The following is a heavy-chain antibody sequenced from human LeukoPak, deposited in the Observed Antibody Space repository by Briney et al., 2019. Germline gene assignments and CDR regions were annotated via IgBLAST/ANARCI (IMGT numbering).Heavy chain of an antibody. J-gene: IGHJ4*02. D-gene: IGHD2-21*02. CDR3: AKDPLAYCGGDCYFDY. V-gene: IGHV3-23*01. CDR1: GFTFSSYA. CDR2: ISGSGGST. Sequence: GGSLRLSCAASGFTFSSYAMSWVRQAPGKGLEWVSAISGSGGSTYYADSVKGRFTISRDNSKNTLYLQMNSLRAEDTAVYYCAKDPLAYCGGDCYFDYWGQGTLVTVSS.